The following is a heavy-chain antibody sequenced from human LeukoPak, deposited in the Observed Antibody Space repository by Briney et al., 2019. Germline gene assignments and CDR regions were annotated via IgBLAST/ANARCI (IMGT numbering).Heavy chain of an antibody. J-gene: IGHJ4*01. V-gene: IGHV3-66*04. Sequence: PGGSLRLSCVASGFTVSSNYMSWVRQAPGKGLEWVSLLYSGDTTFYADSVKGRFTISKDNSKNTLYLQMNSLRAEDTAFHYCAKLLRDATIYDFWGHGALVTVSS. D-gene: IGHD5-24*01. CDR3: AKLLRDATIYDF. CDR1: GFTVSSNY. CDR2: LYSGDTT.